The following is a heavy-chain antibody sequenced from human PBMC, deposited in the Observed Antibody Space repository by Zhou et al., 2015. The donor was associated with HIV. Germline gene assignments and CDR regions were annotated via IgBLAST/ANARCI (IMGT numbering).Heavy chain of an antibody. CDR1: GFTFDDYA. J-gene: IGHJ6*03. CDR3: ATDIKRRDGYNTLRTRYMDV. D-gene: IGHD5-24*01. CDR2: VSWNSGTK. Sequence: EVQLVESGGVVVQPGGSLRLSCAVSGFTFDDYAMHWVRQPPGKGLEWVSSVSWNSGTKGYADSVKGRLTISRDNSKNTLYLQMNNLRAEDTAVYYCATDIKRRDGYNTLRTRYMDVWGKGTTVIVSS. V-gene: IGHV3-9*01.